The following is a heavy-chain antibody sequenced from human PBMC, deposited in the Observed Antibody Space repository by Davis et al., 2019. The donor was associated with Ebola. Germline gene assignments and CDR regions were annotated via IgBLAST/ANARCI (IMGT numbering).Heavy chain of an antibody. V-gene: IGHV4-4*02. CDR2: IHHSGST. CDR1: GGSTSSSNW. J-gene: IGHJ3*02. D-gene: IGHD1-7*01. Sequence: MPSETLSLTCAVSGGSTSSSNWWSWVRQPPGKGLEWIGEIHHSGSTNYNPSLKSRVTMFLDKSLNQFSLKMTSVTAADTAVYYCARVIFSVWNYEALDIWGQGTTVTVSS. CDR3: ARVIFSVWNYEALDI.